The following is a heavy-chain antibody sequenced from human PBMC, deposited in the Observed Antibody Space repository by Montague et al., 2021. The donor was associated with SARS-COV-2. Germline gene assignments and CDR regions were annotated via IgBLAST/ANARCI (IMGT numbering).Heavy chain of an antibody. V-gene: IGHV4-39*01. CDR1: GGSISSSSYY. Sequence: SETLSLTCTVSGGSISSSSYYWGWIRQPPGKELEWIGSIYYSGSTYYNPSLKSRVTISVDTSKNQFSLKLSSVAAADTAVYYCASPTYYYDSSGFDAFDIWGQGTMVTVSS. CDR3: ASPTYYYDSSGFDAFDI. J-gene: IGHJ3*02. D-gene: IGHD3-22*01. CDR2: IYYSGST.